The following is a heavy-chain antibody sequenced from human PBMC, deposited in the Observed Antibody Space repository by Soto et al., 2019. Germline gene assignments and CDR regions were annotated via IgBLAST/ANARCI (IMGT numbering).Heavy chain of an antibody. V-gene: IGHV1-69*13. Sequence: ASVKVSCKASGGTFTDYAFSWVRQAPGQGLEWMGGIIPIFRSSNFAQKFQGRLTIFADASAGTAYMELSSLRSDDTAIYYCAKDVGFQQHLFVFDLWGQGTLVTVSS. CDR1: GGTFTDYA. CDR3: AKDVGFQQHLFVFDL. D-gene: IGHD3-10*02. J-gene: IGHJ4*02. CDR2: IIPIFRSS.